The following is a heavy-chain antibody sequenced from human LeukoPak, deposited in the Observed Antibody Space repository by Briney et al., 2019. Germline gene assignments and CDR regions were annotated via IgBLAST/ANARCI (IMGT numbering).Heavy chain of an antibody. CDR3: ARTTYGSGSYAFDY. V-gene: IGHV4-30-2*03. Sequence: SETLSLTCAVSGGSISSGGYSWSWIRQSPGRGLEWIGSIYYSGSTYYNPSLKSRVTISVDTSKNQFSLKLSSVTAADTAVYYCARTTYGSGSYAFDYWGQGTLVTVSS. D-gene: IGHD3-10*01. CDR1: GGSISSGGYS. CDR2: IYYSGST. J-gene: IGHJ4*02.